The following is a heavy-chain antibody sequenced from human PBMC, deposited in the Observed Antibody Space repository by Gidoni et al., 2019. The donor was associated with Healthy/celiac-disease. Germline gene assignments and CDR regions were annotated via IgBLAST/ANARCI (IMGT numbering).Heavy chain of an antibody. CDR2: INHSGNT. CDR1: GGSFSGYY. Sequence: QVQLQQWGAGLLKPSETLSLTCAVYGGSFSGYYWSWIRQPPGKGLEWIGEINHSGNTNYNPSLKSRVTISVDTSKNQFSLKLSSVTAADTAVYYCARKVKSIAARPGWFDPWGQGTLVTVSS. CDR3: ARKVKSIAARPGWFDP. J-gene: IGHJ5*02. V-gene: IGHV4-34*01. D-gene: IGHD6-6*01.